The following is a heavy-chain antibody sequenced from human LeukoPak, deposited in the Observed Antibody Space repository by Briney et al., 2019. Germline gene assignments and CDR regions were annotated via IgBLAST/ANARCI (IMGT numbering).Heavy chain of an antibody. CDR1: GFTFSSYS. CDR3: ARDLVLLEYYYDSSGYYGDY. V-gene: IGHV3-21*01. J-gene: IGHJ4*02. D-gene: IGHD3-22*01. CDR2: ISSSSSYI. Sequence: PGGSLRLSCAASGFTFSSYSMNWVRQAPGKGLEWVSSISSSSSYIYYADSVKGRFTISRDNAKNSLYLQMNSLRAEDTAVYYCARDLVLLEYYYDSSGYYGDYWGQGTLVTVTS.